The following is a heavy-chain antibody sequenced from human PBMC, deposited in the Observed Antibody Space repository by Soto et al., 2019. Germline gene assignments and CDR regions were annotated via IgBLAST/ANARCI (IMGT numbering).Heavy chain of an antibody. J-gene: IGHJ4*02. V-gene: IGHV3-23*01. Sequence: GGSLRLSCAASGFSFSSYAMSWVRQAPGKGLEWVSIISDSGGGTYYADSVKGRFTISRDNSKNTLDLQMNSLRAEDTAVYYCAKDTYYYDRSGYYTYAYWGQGTQVTVSS. CDR3: AKDTYYYDRSGYYTYAY. CDR1: GFSFSSYA. CDR2: ISDSGGGT. D-gene: IGHD3-22*01.